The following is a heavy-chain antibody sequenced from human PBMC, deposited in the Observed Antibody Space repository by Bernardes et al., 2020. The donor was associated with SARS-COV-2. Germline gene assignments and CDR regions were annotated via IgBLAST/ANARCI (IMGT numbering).Heavy chain of an antibody. V-gene: IGHV3-48*01. J-gene: IGHJ4*02. CDR3: ASDYIDSSGYYSESAY. D-gene: IGHD3-22*01. CDR1: GFTFSSYS. Sequence: GSLRLSCAASGFTFSSYSMNWVRQAPGKGLEWLSYISGSSSTIYYADSVKGRFTISRDNAKSSLYLQMNSLRAEDTAVYYCASDYIDSSGYYSESAYWGQGTLVTVSS. CDR2: ISGSSSTI.